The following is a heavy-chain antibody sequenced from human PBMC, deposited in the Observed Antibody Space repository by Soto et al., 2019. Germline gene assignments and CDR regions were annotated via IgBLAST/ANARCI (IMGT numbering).Heavy chain of an antibody. CDR3: ARGFGYDILTGYGQNWFDP. J-gene: IGHJ5*02. Sequence: EASVKVSCKASGYTFTSYDINWVRQATGQGLEWMGWMNPNSGNTGYAQKFQGRVTMTRNTSISTAYMELSSLRSEDTAVYYCARGFGYDILTGYGQNWFDPWGQGTLVTVSS. CDR1: GYTFTSYD. V-gene: IGHV1-8*01. CDR2: MNPNSGNT. D-gene: IGHD3-9*01.